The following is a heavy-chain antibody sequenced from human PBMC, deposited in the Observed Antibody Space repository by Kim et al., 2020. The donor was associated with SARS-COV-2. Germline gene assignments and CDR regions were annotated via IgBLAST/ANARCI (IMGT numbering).Heavy chain of an antibody. Sequence: GGSLRPSCAASGFTFSSYWMSWVRQAPGKGLEWVANIKQDGSEKYYVDSVKGRFTISRDNAKNSLYLQMNSLRAEDTAVYYCARAGEVRGVTPRGYYYYGMDVWGQGTTVTVSS. J-gene: IGHJ6*02. V-gene: IGHV3-7*05. CDR1: GFTFSSYW. CDR2: IKQDGSEK. D-gene: IGHD3-10*01. CDR3: ARAGEVRGVTPRGYYYYGMDV.